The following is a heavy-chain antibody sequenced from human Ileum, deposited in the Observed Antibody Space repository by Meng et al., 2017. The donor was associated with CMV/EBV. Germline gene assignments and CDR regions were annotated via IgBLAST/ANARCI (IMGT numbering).Heavy chain of an antibody. Sequence: GESLKISCAVSGFTFSSYGMHWVRQAPGKGLEWVTFIRYDGSNKYYADSVKGRFTISRDNSKNTPYLQMNSLRAEDTAVYYCAKGGATVIDYWGQGTLVTVSS. D-gene: IGHD4-11*01. CDR3: AKGGATVIDY. CDR2: IRYDGSNK. V-gene: IGHV3-30*02. CDR1: GFTFSSYG. J-gene: IGHJ4*02.